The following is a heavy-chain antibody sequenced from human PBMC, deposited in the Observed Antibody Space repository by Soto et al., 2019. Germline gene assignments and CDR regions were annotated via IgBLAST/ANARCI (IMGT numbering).Heavy chain of an antibody. J-gene: IGHJ6*02. V-gene: IGHV3-30*18. CDR1: GFTFSSYG. D-gene: IGHD3-10*01. CDR3: AKEPVRGGMDV. Sequence: QVQLVESGGGVVQPGRSLRLSCAASGFTFSSYGMHWVRQAPGKGLEWVAVISYDGSNKYYADSVKGRFTISRDNSKNTLYLQMNSLRAEDTAVYYCAKEPVRGGMDVWGQGTTVTGSS. CDR2: ISYDGSNK.